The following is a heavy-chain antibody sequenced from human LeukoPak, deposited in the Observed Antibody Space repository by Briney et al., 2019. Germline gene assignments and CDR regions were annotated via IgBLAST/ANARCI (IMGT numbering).Heavy chain of an antibody. CDR2: ISYVGSNK. D-gene: IGHD6-6*01. CDR1: GFTFSSYA. CDR3: AASIETRGDY. Sequence: GRSLRLSCAASGFTFSSYAMHWVRQAPGKGLEWVAVISYVGSNKYYADSVKGRFTISRDNSKNTLYLQMNSLRAEDTAVYYCAASIETRGDYWGQGTLVTVSS. V-gene: IGHV3-30-3*01. J-gene: IGHJ4*02.